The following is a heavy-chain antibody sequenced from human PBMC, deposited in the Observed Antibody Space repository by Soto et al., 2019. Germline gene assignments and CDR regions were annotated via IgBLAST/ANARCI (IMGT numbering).Heavy chain of an antibody. J-gene: IGHJ4*02. D-gene: IGHD6-13*01. V-gene: IGHV3-30*04. CDR3: ARERAIAATGTFYY. CDR2: ISFDGRNK. Sequence: QVQLVESGGGVVQPGGSLRLSCAASGFTFSNFAMHWVRQAPGKGLEWVAVISFDGRNKDYADSVKGRFTISRDNSKNTLFLQRNSLRPEDTAVYYCARERAIAATGTFYYWGQGTLVTVSS. CDR1: GFTFSNFA.